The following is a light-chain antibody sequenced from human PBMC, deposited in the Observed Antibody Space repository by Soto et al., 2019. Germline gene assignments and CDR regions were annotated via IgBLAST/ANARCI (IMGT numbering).Light chain of an antibody. V-gene: IGKV1-33*01. J-gene: IGKJ5*01. CDR3: QQYYDLPIT. CDR1: QDIRKF. CDR2: AAS. Sequence: DIQMTQSPSSLPASVGDRVTITCQASQDIRKFLNWYQQKPGKVPKLLIYAASTLQSGVPSRFSGSGSGTHFTFTIGSLQPEDIATYYCQQYYDLPITFGQGTRLEIK.